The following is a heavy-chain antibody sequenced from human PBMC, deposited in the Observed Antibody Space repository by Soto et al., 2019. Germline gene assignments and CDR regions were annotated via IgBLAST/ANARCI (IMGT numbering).Heavy chain of an antibody. J-gene: IGHJ5*02. CDR2: IIPIFGTA. V-gene: IGHV1-69*06. CDR1: GGTMSRYP. Sequence: SPVKVACKGSGGTMSRYPSSWRRQAPRQGLEWMGGIIPIFGTANYAQKFQGRVTITADKSTSTAYMELSSLRSEDTAVYYCAKDYDILTGPLGSWFDPWGQRTLVTSPQ. CDR3: AKDYDILTGPLGSWFDP. D-gene: IGHD3-9*01.